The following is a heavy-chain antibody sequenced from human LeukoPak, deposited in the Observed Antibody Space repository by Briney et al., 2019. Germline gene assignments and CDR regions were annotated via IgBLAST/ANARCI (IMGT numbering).Heavy chain of an antibody. D-gene: IGHD3-10*01. CDR3: ARPAPTGVDAFDT. CDR1: GYTFTTYH. Sequence: ASVRISCKASGYTFTTYHMHWVRQAPGQGLEGMGTIDPSGGRTAYAQKFQGRVTVTRDTSTSTVYMELSSLRSEDTAVYYCARPAPTGVDAFDTWGQGTLVTVSS. CDR2: IDPSGGRT. J-gene: IGHJ3*02. V-gene: IGHV1-46*01.